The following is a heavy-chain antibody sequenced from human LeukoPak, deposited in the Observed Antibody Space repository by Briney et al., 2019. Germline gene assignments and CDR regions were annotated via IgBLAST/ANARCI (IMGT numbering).Heavy chain of an antibody. Sequence: GGSLRLSCAASGFTFSSYEMNWVRQAPGKGLEWVSYISSSASTTYYADSVKGRFTISRDNAKNTLYLQMNSLRAEDTAVYYCARDQMVFNYWGQGTLVTVSS. V-gene: IGHV3-48*03. CDR1: GFTFSSYE. CDR2: ISSSASTT. J-gene: IGHJ4*02. CDR3: ARDQMVFNY. D-gene: IGHD2-8*01.